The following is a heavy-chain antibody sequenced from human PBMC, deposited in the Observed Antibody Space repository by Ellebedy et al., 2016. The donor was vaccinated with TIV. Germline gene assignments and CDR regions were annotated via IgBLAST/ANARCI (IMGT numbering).Heavy chain of an antibody. Sequence: GESLKISCAASGFTFRSYWMSWVRQAPGKGLEWVATVKQDETEKKYVDSVKGRFTISRNNAENSLYLQMNSLRAEDSAVYYCGRGQTTFEYWGQGALVTVSS. J-gene: IGHJ4*02. CDR2: VKQDETEK. V-gene: IGHV3-7*01. CDR3: GRGQTTFEY. CDR1: GFTFRSYW. D-gene: IGHD4-11*01.